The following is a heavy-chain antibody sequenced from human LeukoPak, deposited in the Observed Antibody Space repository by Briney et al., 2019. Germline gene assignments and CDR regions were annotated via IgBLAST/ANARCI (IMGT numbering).Heavy chain of an antibody. D-gene: IGHD6-19*01. V-gene: IGHV3-74*01. J-gene: IGHJ4*02. CDR1: GFTFSSYW. CDR2: VNSDGSST. Sequence: GGSLRLSCAASGFTFSSYWMHWVRQAPGKGLVWVSRVNSDGSSTTYAYSVKGRFTISRDNAKNTLYLQMNSLRAEDTAVYYCARGSTQYSSGWYGLDYWGQGTLVTVSS. CDR3: ARGSTQYSSGWYGLDY.